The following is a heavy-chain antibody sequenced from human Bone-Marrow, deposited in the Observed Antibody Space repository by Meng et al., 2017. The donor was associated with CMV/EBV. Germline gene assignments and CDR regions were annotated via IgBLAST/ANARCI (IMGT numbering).Heavy chain of an antibody. J-gene: IGHJ6*02. CDR2: MNPNSGNT. CDR3: AREPHRYGSGSPHYYGMDV. V-gene: IGHV1-8*01. CDR1: GYTFTSYD. Sequence: ASVKVSCKASGYTFTSYDINWVRQATGQGLEWMGWMNPNSGNTGYAQKFQGRVTMTRNTSISTAYMELSSLRSEDTAVYYCAREPHRYGSGSPHYYGMDVWGQGTTVTVSS. D-gene: IGHD3-10*01.